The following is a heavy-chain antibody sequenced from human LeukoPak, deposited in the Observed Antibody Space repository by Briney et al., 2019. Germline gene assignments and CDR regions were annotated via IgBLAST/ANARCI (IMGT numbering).Heavy chain of an antibody. CDR1: GGSISSYY. D-gene: IGHD6-19*01. CDR2: IYYSGST. V-gene: IGHV4-59*01. Sequence: TPSETLSLTCTVSGGSISSYYWSWIRQPPGKGLEWIGYIYYSGSTNYNPSLKSRVTISVDTSKNQFSLKLSSVTAADTAVYYCARVAVAGTETIDYWGQGTLVTVSS. J-gene: IGHJ4*02. CDR3: ARVAVAGTETIDY.